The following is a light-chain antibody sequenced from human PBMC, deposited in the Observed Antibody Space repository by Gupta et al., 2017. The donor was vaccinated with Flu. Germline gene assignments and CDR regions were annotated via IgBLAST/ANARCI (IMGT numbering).Light chain of an antibody. CDR1: QDIRTS. J-gene: IGKJ3*01. CDR3: QQTNTFPPT. Sequence: PSSVSASVGDRVTITCRASQDIRTSLVWYQQKPGKAPSLLIYAASRLQSGVSSTVSGSGSGTDFTLTINSLQPEDFATYHCQQTNTFPPTFGPGTTVEI. V-gene: IGKV1-12*01. CDR2: AAS.